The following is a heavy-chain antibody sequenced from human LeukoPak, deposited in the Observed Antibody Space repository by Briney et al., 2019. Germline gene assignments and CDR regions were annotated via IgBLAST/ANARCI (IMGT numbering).Heavy chain of an antibody. CDR1: GFTFSNAW. J-gene: IGHJ4*02. Sequence: GGSLRLSCAGSGFTFSNAWMNWVRQAPGKGLEWVSSISSSSSYIYYADSVKGRFTISRDNAKNSLYLQMNSLRAEDTAVYYCAREPEYCSSTSCYDYWGQGTLVTVSS. V-gene: IGHV3-21*01. D-gene: IGHD2-2*01. CDR2: ISSSSSYI. CDR3: AREPEYCSSTSCYDY.